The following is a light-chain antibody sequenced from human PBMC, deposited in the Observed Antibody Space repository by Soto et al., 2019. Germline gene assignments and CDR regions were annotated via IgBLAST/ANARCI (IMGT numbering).Light chain of an antibody. CDR2: GAS. V-gene: IGKV3-20*01. J-gene: IGKJ1*01. Sequence: IVVTQSPCTLSLSPGERATLSCRASQSVTSNFLAWYRQKPGQAPRLLIYGASSRATGIPDRFSGSGSGTDFSLTISSLEPGDLAVFYCHLYGASPPTFGQGTKVDIK. CDR3: HLYGASPPT. CDR1: QSVTSNF.